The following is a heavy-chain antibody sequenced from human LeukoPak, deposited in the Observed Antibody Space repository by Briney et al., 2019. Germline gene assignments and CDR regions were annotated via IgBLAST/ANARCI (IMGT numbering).Heavy chain of an antibody. J-gene: IGHJ4*02. V-gene: IGHV1-18*01. CDR1: GYTFTSYG. D-gene: IGHD3-16*01. CDR3: ARDQPFGGTNNYDY. Sequence: ASVKVSCKASGYTFTSYGISWVRQAPGQGLGWMGRISAYNGNTNYAQKLQGRVTMTTDTSTNTTYMEVRSLRSDDTAVYYCARDQPFGGTNNYDYWGQGSLVTVSS. CDR2: ISAYNGNT.